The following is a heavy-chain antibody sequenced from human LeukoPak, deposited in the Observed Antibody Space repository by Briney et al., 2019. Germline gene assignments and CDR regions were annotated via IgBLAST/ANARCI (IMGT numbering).Heavy chain of an antibody. D-gene: IGHD2-21*02. J-gene: IGHJ6*02. CDR3: VRYCAGHCYQGMDV. V-gene: IGHV3-48*03. Sequence: PGGSLRLSCAASGFAFNTYEMNWVRQAPGKGLEWVSYISTSGSTIHYADSVKGRFTFSRDNAKNSVYLQMNSLGAEDTAVYYCVRYCAGHCYQGMDVWGHGTTVTVSS. CDR2: ISTSGSTI. CDR1: GFAFNTYE.